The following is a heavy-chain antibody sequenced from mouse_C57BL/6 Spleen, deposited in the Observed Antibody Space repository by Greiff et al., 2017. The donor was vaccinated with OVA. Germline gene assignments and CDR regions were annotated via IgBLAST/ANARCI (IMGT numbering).Heavy chain of an antibody. V-gene: IGHV1-15*01. D-gene: IGHD1-1*01. CDR1: GYTFTDYE. J-gene: IGHJ4*01. CDR3: TRGSSYVYYAMDY. CDR2: IDPETGGT. Sequence: QVQLQQSGAELVRPGASVTLSCKASGYTFTDYEMHWVKQTPVHGLEWIGAIDPETGGTAYNQKFKGKAILTADKSSSTAYLELRSLTSEDSAVYYCTRGSSYVYYAMDYWGQGTSVTVSS.